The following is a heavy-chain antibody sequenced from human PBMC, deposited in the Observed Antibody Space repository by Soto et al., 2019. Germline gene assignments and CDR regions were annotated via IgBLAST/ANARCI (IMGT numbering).Heavy chain of an antibody. CDR2: MDPKNGNT. J-gene: IGHJ4*02. CDR3: ARGRGWRDY. D-gene: IGHD6-19*01. Sequence: QVQLVQSGAEVRKPGASVKVSCKASGYSFTTYDINWVRQAPGQGLEWMGWMDPKNGNTDYAQKFQGRISMTSNTSISTAYMELSGLSSEDTAVYYCARGRGWRDYWGQGTLVTVSS. V-gene: IGHV1-8*01. CDR1: GYSFTTYD.